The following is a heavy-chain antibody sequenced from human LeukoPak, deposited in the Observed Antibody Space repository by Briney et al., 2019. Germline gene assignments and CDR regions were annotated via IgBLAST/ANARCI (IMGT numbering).Heavy chain of an antibody. CDR3: LXDAXRXXLTPDY. V-gene: IGHV1-18*01. CDR1: GYTFNTYG. J-gene: IGHJ4*02. Sequence: ASVKVSCKASGYTFNTYGISWVRQAPGQGLEWMGWISTYNGDTNYVQNLQGRVTMTTDTSTSTAYMELMSLRSDDTAVYYCLXDAXRXXLTPDYWGQGTLVTVSS. CDR2: ISTYNGDT.